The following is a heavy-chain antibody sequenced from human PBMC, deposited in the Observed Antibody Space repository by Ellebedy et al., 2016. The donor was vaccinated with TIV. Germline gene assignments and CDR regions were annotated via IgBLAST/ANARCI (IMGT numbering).Heavy chain of an antibody. CDR3: AKGSHQGGIASDY. V-gene: IGHV3-23*01. CDR1: GFPFSSYA. J-gene: IGHJ4*02. D-gene: IGHD2-15*01. CDR2: ISGSGGST. Sequence: GESLKISCAASGFPFSSYAMSWVRQAPGKGLEWVSAISGSGGSTYYADSVKGRFTISRDNSKNTLYLQMNSLRAEDTAVYYCAKGSHQGGIASDYWGQGTLVTVSS.